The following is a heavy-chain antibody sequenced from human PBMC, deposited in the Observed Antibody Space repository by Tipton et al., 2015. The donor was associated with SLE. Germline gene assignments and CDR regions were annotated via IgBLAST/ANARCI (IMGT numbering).Heavy chain of an antibody. V-gene: IGHV4-59*12. Sequence: TLSLTCTVSGGSISSYYWSWIRQPPGKGLEWIGYIYYSGSTYYNPSLKSRVTISVDTSKNQFSLKLSSVTAADTAVYYCARDQNLRGYLRIWGQGTMVTVSS. J-gene: IGHJ3*02. CDR3: ARDQNLRGYLRI. D-gene: IGHD4-17*01. CDR1: GGSISSYY. CDR2: IYYSGST.